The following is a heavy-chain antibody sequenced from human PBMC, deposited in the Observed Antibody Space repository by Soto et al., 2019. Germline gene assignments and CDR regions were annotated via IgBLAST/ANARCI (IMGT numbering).Heavy chain of an antibody. CDR1: GFTFSSYG. D-gene: IGHD6-13*01. V-gene: IGHV3-33*06. Sequence: GGSXSLSCAASGFTFSSYGMHWVRQAPGKGLEWVAVIWYDGSNKYYADSVKGRFTISRDNSKNTLYLQMNSLRAEDTAVYYCAKEGSAAGTDVWGQGTTVTVSS. J-gene: IGHJ6*02. CDR2: IWYDGSNK. CDR3: AKEGSAAGTDV.